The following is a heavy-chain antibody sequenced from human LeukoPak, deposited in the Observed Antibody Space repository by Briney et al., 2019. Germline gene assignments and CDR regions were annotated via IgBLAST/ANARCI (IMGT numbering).Heavy chain of an antibody. Sequence: SETLSLTCTVSGGSISTTIYYWGWIRQPPGRGLECIGSIYYDETTYHNPSLRSRATILLDTSKNQFSLKLSSVTAADTAVYYCARLPYDAFDIWGQGTMVTVSS. V-gene: IGHV4-39*07. CDR2: IYYDETT. CDR3: ARLPYDAFDI. J-gene: IGHJ3*02. CDR1: GGSISTTIYY.